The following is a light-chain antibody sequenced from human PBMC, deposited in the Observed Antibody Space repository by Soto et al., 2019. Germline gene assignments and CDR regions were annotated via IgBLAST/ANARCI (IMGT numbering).Light chain of an antibody. Sequence: QSALTQPPSVSGSPGQSVTISCTGTSSDVGSYNRVSWYQQPPGTAPKLIIYEVSKRPSGVSNRFSGSKSGNTASLTISGLQAEDEADYYCCSYAGSKMVFGGGTKLTVL. CDR3: CSYAGSKMV. CDR2: EVS. V-gene: IGLV2-23*02. CDR1: SSDVGSYNR. J-gene: IGLJ2*01.